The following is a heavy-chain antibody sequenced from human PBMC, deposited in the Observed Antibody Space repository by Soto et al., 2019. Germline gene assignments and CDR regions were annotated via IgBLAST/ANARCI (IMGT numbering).Heavy chain of an antibody. Sequence: GGSLRLSCAASGFTFSSYSMNWVRRAPGKGLEWVSYISSSSSTIYYADSVKGRFTISRDNAKNSLYLQMNSLRDEDTAVYYCARDSAPFDWLLKYYFDYWGQGTLVTVSS. J-gene: IGHJ4*02. V-gene: IGHV3-48*02. D-gene: IGHD3-9*01. CDR2: ISSSSSTI. CDR3: ARDSAPFDWLLKYYFDY. CDR1: GFTFSSYS.